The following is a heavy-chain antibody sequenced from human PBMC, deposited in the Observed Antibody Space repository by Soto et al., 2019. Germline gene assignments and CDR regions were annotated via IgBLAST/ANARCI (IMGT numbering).Heavy chain of an antibody. Sequence: SETLSLTCTVSGYSISSGSYWGWIRQPPGKGPEWIASIYHGGTTFYNPSLKSRITISVDTSKNQFSLKLSSVTAADTAVYYCARGLEQLPPKFDYWGQGTLVTVSS. V-gene: IGHV4-38-2*02. CDR3: ARGLEQLPPKFDY. J-gene: IGHJ4*02. D-gene: IGHD6-6*01. CDR1: GYSISSGSY. CDR2: IYHGGTT.